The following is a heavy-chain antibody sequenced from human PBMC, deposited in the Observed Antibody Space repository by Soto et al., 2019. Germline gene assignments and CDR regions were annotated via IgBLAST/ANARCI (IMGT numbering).Heavy chain of an antibody. CDR1: GFSLTTSGVG. CDR3: AHRVLRTVFGLVTTTAIYFDF. D-gene: IGHD3-3*01. J-gene: IGHJ4*02. CDR2: IYWDDDK. V-gene: IGHV2-5*02. Sequence: QITLNESGPTVVRPTETLTLTCRFSGFSLTTSGVGVGWIRQSPGKAPEWLALIYWDDDKRYSASLKSRLTITTDTSKNQVVLPVSDLDATDTATYYCAHRVLRTVFGLVTTTAIYFDFWGQGPPVAVYS.